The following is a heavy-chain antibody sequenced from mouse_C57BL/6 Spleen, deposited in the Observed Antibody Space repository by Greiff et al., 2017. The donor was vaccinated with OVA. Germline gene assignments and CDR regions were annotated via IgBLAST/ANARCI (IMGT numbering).Heavy chain of an antibody. J-gene: IGHJ4*01. Sequence: EVMLVESGGDLVKPGGSLKLSCAASGFTFSSYGMSWVRQTPDKRLEWVATISSGGSYTYYPDSVKGRFTISRDNAKNTLYLQMSSLKSEDTAMYYCARRSGVDYAMDYWGQGTSVTVSS. CDR1: GFTFSSYG. V-gene: IGHV5-6*02. CDR2: ISSGGSYT. CDR3: ARRSGVDYAMDY. D-gene: IGHD1-1*01.